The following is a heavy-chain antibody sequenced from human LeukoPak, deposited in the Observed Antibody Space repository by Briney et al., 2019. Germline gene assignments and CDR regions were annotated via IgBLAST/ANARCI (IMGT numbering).Heavy chain of an antibody. V-gene: IGHV1-18*01. D-gene: IGHD3-10*01. CDR2: ISAYNGNT. CDR1: GYTFTSYG. Sequence: ASVTVSCKASGYTFTSYGISWVRQAPGQGLEWMGWISAYNGNTNYAQKLQGRVTMTTDTSTSTAYMELRSLRSDDTAVYYCARQAMVRGDGPRRYYYYMDVWGKGTTVTVSS. J-gene: IGHJ6*03. CDR3: ARQAMVRGDGPRRYYYYMDV.